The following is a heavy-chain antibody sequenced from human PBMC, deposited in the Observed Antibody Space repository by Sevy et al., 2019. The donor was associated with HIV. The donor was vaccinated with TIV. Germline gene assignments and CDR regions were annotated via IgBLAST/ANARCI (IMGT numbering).Heavy chain of an antibody. CDR1: GFTFSNYG. CDR2: ISHDRSSK. V-gene: IGHV3-30*18. D-gene: IGHD6-13*01. CDR3: ANQKLERQLGKVFDY. Sequence: GGSLRLSCAASGFTFSNYGMHWVRQAPGKGLEWVAVISHDRSSKYFADSVKGRFNLSRDNSKNTLYLQMDSLRPEDTALYYCANQKLERQLGKVFDYWGRRALVTVSS. J-gene: IGHJ4*02.